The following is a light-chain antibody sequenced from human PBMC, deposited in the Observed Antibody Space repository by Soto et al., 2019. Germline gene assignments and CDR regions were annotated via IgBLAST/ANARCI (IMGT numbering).Light chain of an antibody. J-gene: IGKJ5*01. Sequence: DIQMTQSPSTLSGSVGDRVTITCRASQTISSWFAWYQQKPGKAPKLLIYKASTLKSGVPSRFSGSGSGTDFTLTISSLQPEDFATYYCQQLNSYPITFGQGTRLEIK. V-gene: IGKV1-5*03. CDR3: QQLNSYPIT. CDR2: KAS. CDR1: QTISSW.